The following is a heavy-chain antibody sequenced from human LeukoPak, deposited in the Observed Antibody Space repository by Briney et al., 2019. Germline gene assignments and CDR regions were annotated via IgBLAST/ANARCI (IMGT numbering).Heavy chain of an antibody. J-gene: IGHJ4*02. D-gene: IGHD3-10*01. CDR3: ARVGARHYYGSGSYYQV. V-gene: IGHV4-34*01. CDR2: INHSGST. Sequence: PSETLSLTCAVYGGSFSGYYWSWIRQPPGKGLEWIGEINHSGSTNYNPSLKSRVTISVDTSKNQFSLKLSSVTAADTAVYYCARVGARHYYGSGSYYQVWGQGTLVTVSS. CDR1: GGSFSGYY.